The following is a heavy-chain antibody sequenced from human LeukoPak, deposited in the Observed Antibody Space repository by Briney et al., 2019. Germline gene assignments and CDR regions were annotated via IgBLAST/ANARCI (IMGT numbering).Heavy chain of an antibody. Sequence: ASVKVSCKASGYTFTSYGISWVRQAPGQGLEWMGWISAYNGNTNYAQKLQGRVTMTTDTSTSTAYMELNSLRSEDTAVYYCARGDYGSETSTTKSGDYWGQGTLVTVSS. CDR3: ARGDYGSETSTTKSGDY. V-gene: IGHV1-18*01. J-gene: IGHJ4*02. CDR2: ISAYNGNT. D-gene: IGHD3-10*01. CDR1: GYTFTSYG.